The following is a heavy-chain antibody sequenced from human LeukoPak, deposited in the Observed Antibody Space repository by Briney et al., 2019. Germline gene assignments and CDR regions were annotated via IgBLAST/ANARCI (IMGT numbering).Heavy chain of an antibody. D-gene: IGHD3-10*01. CDR1: GGSISSYY. CDR2: IYYSGST. CDR3: ARRNMVRGVIIADYYYMDV. V-gene: IGHV4-59*01. J-gene: IGHJ6*03. Sequence: SETLSLTCTVSGGSISSYYWSWIRQPPGKGLEWIGYIYYSGSTNYNPSLKSRVTISVDTSKNQFSLKLSSVTAADTAVYYCARRNMVRGVIIADYYYMDVWGKGTTVTISS.